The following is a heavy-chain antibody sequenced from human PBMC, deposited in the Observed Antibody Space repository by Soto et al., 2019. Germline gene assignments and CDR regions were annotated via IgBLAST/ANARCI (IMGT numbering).Heavy chain of an antibody. CDR3: ARDPQINSDTSGYVGS. CDR2: IWDDGSDK. CDR1: GFTFRSYG. D-gene: IGHD3-22*01. V-gene: IGHV3-33*01. J-gene: IGHJ5*02. Sequence: SLRLSCAASGFTFRSYGMHWVRQAPGKGLEWVAVIWDDGSDKRYADSVKGRFTVSRDNSKNTLFLQMSSLRAEDTAVYYCARDPQINSDTSGYVGSWGPGTRVTVSS.